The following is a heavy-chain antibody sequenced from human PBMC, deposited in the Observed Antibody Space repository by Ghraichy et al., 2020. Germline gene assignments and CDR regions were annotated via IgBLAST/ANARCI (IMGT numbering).Heavy chain of an antibody. CDR1: GFSFSDYY. Sequence: GGSLRLSCAASGFSFSDYYMSWIRQVPGKGLEWVSYISSSGSTISYADSVKGRFTISRDNAKNSLYLQMNSLRAEDTAVYYCARVPRAGSGPYYYYYYYMDVWGKGTTVTVSS. D-gene: IGHD3-3*01. V-gene: IGHV3-11*04. CDR2: ISSSGSTI. CDR3: ARVPRAGSGPYYYYYYYMDV. J-gene: IGHJ6*03.